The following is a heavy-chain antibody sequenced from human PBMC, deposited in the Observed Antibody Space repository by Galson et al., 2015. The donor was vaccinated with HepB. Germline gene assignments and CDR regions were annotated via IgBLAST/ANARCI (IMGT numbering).Heavy chain of an antibody. D-gene: IGHD3-16*01. V-gene: IGHV4-34*01. CDR1: GGSFSGYY. Sequence: TLSLTCAVYGGSFSGYYWSWIRQPPGKGLEWIGEINHSGSTNYNPSLKSRVTISVDTSKNQFSLKLSSVTAADTAVYYCARWGIGFWAWGQGTLVTVSS. CDR3: ARWGIGFWA. J-gene: IGHJ5*02. CDR2: INHSGST.